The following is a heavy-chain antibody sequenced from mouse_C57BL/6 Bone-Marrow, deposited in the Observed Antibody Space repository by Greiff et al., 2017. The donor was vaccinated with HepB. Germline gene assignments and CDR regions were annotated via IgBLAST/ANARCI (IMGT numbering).Heavy chain of an antibody. CDR2: IRNKANNHAT. D-gene: IGHD2-1*01. Sequence: EVQRVESGGGLVQPGGSMKLSCAASGFTFSDAWMDWVRQSPEKGLEWVAEIRNKANNHATYYAESVKGRFTISRDDSKSSVYLQMNSLRAEDTGIYYCTRNSIYYGNSFAYWGQGTLVTVSA. J-gene: IGHJ3*01. CDR1: GFTFSDAW. V-gene: IGHV6-6*01. CDR3: TRNSIYYGNSFAY.